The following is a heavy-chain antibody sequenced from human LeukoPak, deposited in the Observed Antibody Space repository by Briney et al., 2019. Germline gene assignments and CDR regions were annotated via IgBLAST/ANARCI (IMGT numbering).Heavy chain of an antibody. CDR2: IYTSGST. V-gene: IGHV4-4*07. J-gene: IGHJ2*01. Sequence: PSETLSLTCTVSGYSISSGYYWSWIRQPAGKGLEWIGCIYTSGSTNYNPSLKSRVTMSVDTSKKQFSLKLSSVTAADTAVYYCARLTSSWYQDWYFDLWGRGTLATVSS. CDR1: GYSISSGYY. CDR3: ARLTSSWYQDWYFDL. D-gene: IGHD6-13*01.